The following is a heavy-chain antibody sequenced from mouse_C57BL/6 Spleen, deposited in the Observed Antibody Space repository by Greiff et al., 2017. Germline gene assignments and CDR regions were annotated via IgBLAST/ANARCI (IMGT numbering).Heavy chain of an antibody. CDR1: GYTFTSYW. V-gene: IGHV1-50*01. D-gene: IGHD2-12*01. Sequence: VQLQQPGAELVKPGASVKLSCKASGYTFTSYWMQWVKQRPGQGLEWIGEIDPSDSYTNYNQKFKGKATLTVDTSSSTAYMQLSSLTSEDSAVYYCLYSSYAMDYWGQGTSVTVSS. CDR2: IDPSDSYT. J-gene: IGHJ4*01. CDR3: LYSSYAMDY.